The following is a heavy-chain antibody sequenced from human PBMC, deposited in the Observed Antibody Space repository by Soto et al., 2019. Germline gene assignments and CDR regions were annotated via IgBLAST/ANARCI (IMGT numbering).Heavy chain of an antibody. V-gene: IGHV3-30*03. CDR2: ISYDGSNK. Sequence: GGSLRLSCAASGFTFSSYGMHWVRQAPGKGLEWVAVISYDGSNKYYADSVKGRFTISRDNSKNTLYLQMNSLRAEDTAVYYCAIDRFQQWLDDYYYYGMDVWGQGTTVTVSS. CDR3: AIDRFQQWLDDYYYYGMDV. J-gene: IGHJ6*02. D-gene: IGHD6-19*01. CDR1: GFTFSSYG.